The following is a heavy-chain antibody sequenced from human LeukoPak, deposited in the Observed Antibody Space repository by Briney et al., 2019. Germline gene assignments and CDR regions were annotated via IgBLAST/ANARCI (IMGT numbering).Heavy chain of an antibody. CDR3: IRGAASGSYYGFDV. V-gene: IGHV3-73*01. CDR1: GFTFSGST. Sequence: PGGSLRLSCAASGFTFSGSTMHWVRQASGKGLEWVGRIRSKANNYATAHATSVKGRFTLSRDDSKNTAYLQMNSLKTEDTAVYYCIRGAASGSYYGFDVWGQGATVTVSS. J-gene: IGHJ6*02. D-gene: IGHD1-26*01. CDR2: IRSKANNYAT.